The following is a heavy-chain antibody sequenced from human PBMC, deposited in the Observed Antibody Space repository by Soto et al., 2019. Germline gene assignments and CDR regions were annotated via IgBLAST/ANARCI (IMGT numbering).Heavy chain of an antibody. V-gene: IGHV1-69*01. CDR1: GGNFSNYT. D-gene: IGHD2-2*01. CDR3: ARSSPYIVVRKPTGNQDYYGMDV. CDR2: IIPVFGTT. J-gene: IGHJ6*02. Sequence: QVQLVQSGAEVKKPGSSVKVFCKASGGNFSNYTISWVRQAPGQGLEWMGGIIPVFGTTDYEQKFQGRVTITADGSTTKAYMKLSSLRSADPAVYYCARSSPYIVVRKPTGNQDYYGMDVWGQGTTVTVSS.